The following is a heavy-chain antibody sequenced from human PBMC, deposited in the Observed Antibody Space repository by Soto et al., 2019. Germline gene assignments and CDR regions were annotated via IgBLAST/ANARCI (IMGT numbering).Heavy chain of an antibody. J-gene: IGHJ4*02. CDR2: ISSDNIYI. Sequence: GGFLRLSCAASGFTFSTYSMNWVRQAPGKGLEWVSSISSDNIYIYYADSVKGRFTVSRDNAKNSLYLQMNSLRAEDTAVYYCARDPNWSGPLFDYWGQGSLVTVSS. CDR1: GFTFSTYS. V-gene: IGHV3-21*01. CDR3: ARDPNWSGPLFDY. D-gene: IGHD3-3*01.